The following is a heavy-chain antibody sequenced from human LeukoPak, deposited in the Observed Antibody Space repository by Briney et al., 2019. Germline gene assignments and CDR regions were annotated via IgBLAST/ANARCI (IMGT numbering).Heavy chain of an antibody. CDR1: GGSIRSSTNW. CDR2: ILHSGST. V-gene: IGHV4-4*02. Sequence: SETLSLTCAVSGGSIRSSTNWWSWVRQPPGKGLEWIGEILHSGSTNYNPSLKSRVTMSADKSKNQFSLNLRSVTAADTAVYYCLYGGNSGDWVYWGQGTLVTVSS. J-gene: IGHJ4*02. CDR3: LYGGNSGDWVY. D-gene: IGHD4-23*01.